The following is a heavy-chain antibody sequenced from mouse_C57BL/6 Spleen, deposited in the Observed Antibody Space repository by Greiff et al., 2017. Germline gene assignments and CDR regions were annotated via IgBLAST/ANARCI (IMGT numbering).Heavy chain of an antibody. CDR2: IYPSDSET. D-gene: IGHD1-1*01. CDR1: GYTFTSYW. Sequence: QVQLQQPGAELVRPGSSVKLSCKASGYTFTSYWMDWVKQRPGQGLEWIGNIYPSDSETHYNQKFKDKATLTVDKSSSTAYMQLSSLTSEDSAVYYCARGDDGSSDWAMDYWGQGTAVTVSS. CDR3: ARGDDGSSDWAMDY. J-gene: IGHJ4*01. V-gene: IGHV1-61*01.